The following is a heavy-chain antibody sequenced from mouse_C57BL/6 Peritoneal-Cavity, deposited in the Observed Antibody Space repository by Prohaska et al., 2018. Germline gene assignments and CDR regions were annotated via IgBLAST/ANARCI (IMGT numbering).Heavy chain of an antibody. J-gene: IGHJ3*01. CDR3: ARDPAWFAY. CDR2: ISSGSSTI. CDR1: GFTFSDYG. Sequence: EVQLVESGGGLVKPGGSLKLSCAASGFTFSDYGMHWVRQAPAKVLEWVAYISSGSSTIYYADTVKGRFTISRDNAKNTLFLQMTSLRSEDTAMYYCARDPAWFAYWGQGTLVTVSA. V-gene: IGHV5-17*01.